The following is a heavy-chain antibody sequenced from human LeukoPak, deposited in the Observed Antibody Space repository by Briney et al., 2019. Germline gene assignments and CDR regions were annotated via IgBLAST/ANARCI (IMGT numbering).Heavy chain of an antibody. J-gene: IGHJ6*02. CDR1: GDSFSSNSAA. D-gene: IGHD5-18*01. CDR2: TYHRPKWYN. V-gene: IGHV6-1*01. CDR3: ARDPGGYSYGYHIYYYYGMDV. Sequence: SQTLSLTCAISGDSFSSNSAAWNWIRQSPSRGLEWLGRTYHRPKWYNDYAVSVKSRITINPDTSKNQFSLQLNSVTPEDTAVYYCARDPGGYSYGYHIYYYYGMDVWGQGTTVTVSS.